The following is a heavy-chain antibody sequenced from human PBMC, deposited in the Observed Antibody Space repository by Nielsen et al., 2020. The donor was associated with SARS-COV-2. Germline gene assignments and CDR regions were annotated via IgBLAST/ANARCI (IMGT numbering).Heavy chain of an antibody. CDR3: ASYYYDSSGYDY. CDR2: ISAYNGNT. D-gene: IGHD3-22*01. CDR1: GYTFTSYG. Sequence: ASVKVSCKASGYTFTSYGISWVRQAPGQGLEWMGWISAYNGNTNYAQKLQGRVTMTTDTSTSTAYMELSSLRSEDTAVYYCASYYYDSSGYDYWGQGTLVTVSS. V-gene: IGHV1-18*04. J-gene: IGHJ4*02.